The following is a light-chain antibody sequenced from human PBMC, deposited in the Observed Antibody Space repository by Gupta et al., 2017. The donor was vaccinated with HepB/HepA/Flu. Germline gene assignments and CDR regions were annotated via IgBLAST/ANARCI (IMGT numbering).Light chain of an antibody. CDR1: SSNIGTNF. Sequence: QSVLTQPPSVPGTPGHRVVISCSGSSSNIGTNFVYWYQHLPGAAPRPLIYRSNLRPSGVPERFSGSKSGTSASLAIGGLRSEDEADYYCVAWDDTLVGWLFGGGTRLTVL. CDR3: VAWDDTLVGWL. J-gene: IGLJ3*02. V-gene: IGLV1-47*01. CDR2: RSN.